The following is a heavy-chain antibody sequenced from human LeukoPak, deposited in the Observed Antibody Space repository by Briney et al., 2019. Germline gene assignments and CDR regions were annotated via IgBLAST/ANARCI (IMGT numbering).Heavy chain of an antibody. Sequence: ASVKVSCKASGYTFTSYGISWVRQAPGQGLEWMGWISAYNGNTNYAQKLQGRVTMTTDTSTSTAYMELRSLRSDDTAVYYCARDRFVGAAGTQGAPDYYYGMDVWGQGTTVTVSS. CDR1: GYTFTSYG. D-gene: IGHD6-13*01. J-gene: IGHJ6*02. CDR3: ARDRFVGAAGTQGAPDYYYGMDV. CDR2: ISAYNGNT. V-gene: IGHV1-18*01.